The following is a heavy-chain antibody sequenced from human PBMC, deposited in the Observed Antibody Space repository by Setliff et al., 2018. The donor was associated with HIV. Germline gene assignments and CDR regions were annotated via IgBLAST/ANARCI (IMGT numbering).Heavy chain of an antibody. Sequence: GGSLRLSCAASGFTFSSYAMSWVRQAPGKGLEWVSAISGSGGSTYYADSVKGRFTISRDNSKNTLYLQMNSLRAEDTAVYYCAKAKGGNVLFPHGMDVWGQGTTVTVSS. CDR2: ISGSGGST. CDR1: GFTFSSYA. V-gene: IGHV3-23*01. CDR3: AKAKGGNVLFPHGMDV. D-gene: IGHD3-16*01. J-gene: IGHJ6*02.